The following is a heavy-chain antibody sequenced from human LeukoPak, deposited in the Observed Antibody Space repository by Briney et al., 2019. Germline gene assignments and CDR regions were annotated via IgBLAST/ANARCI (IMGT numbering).Heavy chain of an antibody. V-gene: IGHV1-18*01. CDR2: VSAYNGAT. D-gene: IGHD3-22*01. J-gene: IGHJ4*02. Sequence: ASVKVSCKASGYTFTGYAISWVRQAPGQGLEWMGWVSAYNGATNYAQNFQDRVTMTTDTPTTTAYMELRSLRSDDTAVYFCARVDLYYDSSGYSRAANDYWGQGTLVTVSS. CDR1: GYTFTGYA. CDR3: ARVDLYYDSSGYSRAANDY.